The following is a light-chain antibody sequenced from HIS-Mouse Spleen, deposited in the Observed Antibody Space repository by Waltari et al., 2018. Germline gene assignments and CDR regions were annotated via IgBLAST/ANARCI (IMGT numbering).Light chain of an antibody. CDR3: QQYYSTPYT. Sequence: DIVMTQSPDSLAVSLGEGATINGKSSPSVLYSSNNKNYLAWYQQKPGQPPKLLIYWASTRESGVPDRFSGSGSGTDFTLTISSLQAEDVAVYYCQQYYSTPYTFGQGTKLEIK. CDR1: PSVLYSSNNKNY. J-gene: IGKJ2*01. CDR2: WAS. V-gene: IGKV4-1*01.